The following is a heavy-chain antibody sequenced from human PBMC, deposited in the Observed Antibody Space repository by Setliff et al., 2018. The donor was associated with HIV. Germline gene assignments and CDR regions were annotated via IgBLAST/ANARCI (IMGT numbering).Heavy chain of an antibody. CDR3: ARDTSTVFQGDAFDI. J-gene: IGHJ3*02. Sequence: ASVKVSGKASGYTFTGYYMHWVRQAPGQGLEWMGWINPNSGGTNYAQKFQDRVTMTRDTSISTAYMELSRLSSDDTAVYYCARDTSTVFQGDAFDIWGQGTMVTVSS. CDR2: INPNSGGT. CDR1: GYTFTGYY. D-gene: IGHD4-4*01. V-gene: IGHV1-2*02.